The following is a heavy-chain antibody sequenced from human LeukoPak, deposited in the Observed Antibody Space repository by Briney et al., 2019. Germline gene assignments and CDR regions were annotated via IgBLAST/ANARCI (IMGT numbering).Heavy chain of an antibody. J-gene: IGHJ4*02. V-gene: IGHV3-74*03. CDR1: GFTFSNYW. Sequence: GGSLRLSCAASGFTFSNYWVHWVRHAPGKGLVWVSRINRDGSTTMYADSVKGRFTVSRDNAKNTLNLQMNSLRAEDTAVYYCARDKKSGESSEIDYWGQGTLVTVSS. CDR2: INRDGSTT. CDR3: ARDKKSGESSEIDY. D-gene: IGHD3-10*01.